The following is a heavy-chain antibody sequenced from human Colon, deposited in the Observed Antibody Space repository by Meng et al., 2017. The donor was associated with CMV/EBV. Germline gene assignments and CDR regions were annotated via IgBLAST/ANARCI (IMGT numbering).Heavy chain of an antibody. CDR2: TNEDGSDK. CDR3: ARAYYDSSGCHDY. Sequence: GESLKISCAASGSSFSNSWMIWVRRAPGKGLEWVAKTNEDGSDKYYVDSVKGRFTIFRDNAKNSLYLQMNSLRAEDTAVYYCARAYYDSSGCHDYWGQGTLVTVSS. CDR1: GSSFSNSW. D-gene: IGHD3-22*01. J-gene: IGHJ4*02. V-gene: IGHV3-7*01.